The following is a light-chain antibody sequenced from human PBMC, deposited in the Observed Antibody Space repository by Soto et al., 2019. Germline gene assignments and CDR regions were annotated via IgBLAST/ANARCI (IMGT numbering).Light chain of an antibody. J-gene: IGKJ4*02. CDR3: KVSSVLLMR. V-gene: IGKV3-20*01. Sequence: ERAILSCSASQPGDNNHLAWCQQKPGQAPRLLVYGASRRATGIPDRFSGSASGTDFTLTFFCFEAEDGIGYCCKVSSVLLMRFG. CDR2: GAS. CDR1: QPGDNNH.